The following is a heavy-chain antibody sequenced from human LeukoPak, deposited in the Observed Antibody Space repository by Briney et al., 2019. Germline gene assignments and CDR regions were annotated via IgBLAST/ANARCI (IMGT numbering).Heavy chain of an antibody. CDR2: ISSNGGST. Sequence: GGSLRLSCTTSGFTFSSYVMTWVRQAPGKGLEYVSAISSNGGSTYYANSVKGRFTISRDNSKNTLYLQMGSLRAEDMAVYYCARDGGELLSYFDYWGQGTLVTVSS. CDR3: ARDGGELLSYFDY. D-gene: IGHD1-26*01. J-gene: IGHJ4*02. V-gene: IGHV3-64*01. CDR1: GFTFSSYV.